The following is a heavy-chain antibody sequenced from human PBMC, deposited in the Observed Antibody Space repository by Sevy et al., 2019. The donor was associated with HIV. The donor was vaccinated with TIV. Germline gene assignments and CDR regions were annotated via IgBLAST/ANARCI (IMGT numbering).Heavy chain of an antibody. Sequence: GGSLRLSCAASGFTFSSYAMSWVRQAPGKGLEWVSAISGSGSSTYYADSVKGRFTISRDNSKNTLYLQMNSLRAEDTAVYYCAKDPIYDYVWGSYRYANDAFDISGQGTMVTVSS. CDR3: AKDPIYDYVWGSYRYANDAFDI. CDR1: GFTFSSYA. J-gene: IGHJ3*02. V-gene: IGHV3-23*01. CDR2: ISGSGSST. D-gene: IGHD3-16*02.